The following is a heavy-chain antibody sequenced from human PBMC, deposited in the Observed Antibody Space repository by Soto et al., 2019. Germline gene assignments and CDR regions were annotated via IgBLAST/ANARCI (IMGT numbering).Heavy chain of an antibody. CDR2: ISYDGSNK. V-gene: IGHV3-30-3*01. CDR1: GFTFSSYA. D-gene: IGHD6-13*01. Sequence: QVQLVESGGGVVQPGRSLRLSCAASGFTFSSYAMHWVRQAPGKGLEWVAVISYDGSNKYYADSVKGRFTISRDNSKNTLYLQMNSLRAEDTAVYYCARGRYNSSSWDYWGQGTLVTVSS. J-gene: IGHJ4*02. CDR3: ARGRYNSSSWDY.